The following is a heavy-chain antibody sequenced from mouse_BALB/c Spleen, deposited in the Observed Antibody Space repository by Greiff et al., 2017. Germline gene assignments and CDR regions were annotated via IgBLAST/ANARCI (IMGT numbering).Heavy chain of an antibody. CDR2: IDPETGGT. J-gene: IGHJ4*01. CDR3: TNGSSYYAMDY. D-gene: IGHD1-1*01. CDR1: GYTFTDYE. Sequence: VQLQQSGAELVRPGASVTLSCKASGYTFTDYEMHWVKQTPVHGLEWIGAIDPETGGTAYNQKVKGKATLTADKSSSTAYMELRSLTSEDSAVYYCTNGSSYYAMDYWGQGTSVTVAP. V-gene: IGHV1-15*01.